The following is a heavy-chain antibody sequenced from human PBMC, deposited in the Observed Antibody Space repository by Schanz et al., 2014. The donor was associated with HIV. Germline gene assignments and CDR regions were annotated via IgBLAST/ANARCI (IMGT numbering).Heavy chain of an antibody. CDR2: ISGSGSST. J-gene: IGHJ4*02. D-gene: IGHD1-26*01. CDR3: ARRGNQSPTKGGSFDY. V-gene: IGHV3-23*04. Sequence: VQLVESGGGLVQPGGSLRLSCAASGFMFSDYYMDWVRQAPGRGLEWVSAISGSGSSTYYADSVKGRFTISRDNSKNTLYLQMNRLRAEDTALYFCARRGNQSPTKGGSFDYWGQGVLVTVSS. CDR1: GFMFSDYY.